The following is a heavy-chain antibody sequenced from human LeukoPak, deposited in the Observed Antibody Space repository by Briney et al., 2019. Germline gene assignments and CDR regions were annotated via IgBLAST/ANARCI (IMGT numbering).Heavy chain of an antibody. V-gene: IGHV3-23*01. CDR1: GFTFSSYA. Sequence: GGSLRLSCAASGFTFSSYAMSWVRQAPGKGLEWVSAISGIGGRTYYADSVKGRFTISRDNSKSTLYLQMNSLRAEDTAVYYCAKDGGVRGVYPDDYWGQGTLVTVSS. J-gene: IGHJ4*02. CDR3: AKDGGVRGVYPDDY. D-gene: IGHD3-10*01. CDR2: ISGIGGRT.